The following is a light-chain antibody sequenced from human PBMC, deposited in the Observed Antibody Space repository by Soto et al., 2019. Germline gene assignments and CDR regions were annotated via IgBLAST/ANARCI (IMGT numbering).Light chain of an antibody. CDR2: ATS. V-gene: IGKV3-20*01. CDR3: QQYVSSPLT. J-gene: IGKJ4*01. Sequence: EIVLTQSPGSASLSPGERVTLSCRASQTVSSSHLAWYQQEPGQAPRLLIYATSSRATGIPDRVSGSGSGTDVTLTISRLEPEGLAVYVCQQYVSSPLTFGEGTKVEIK. CDR1: QTVSSSH.